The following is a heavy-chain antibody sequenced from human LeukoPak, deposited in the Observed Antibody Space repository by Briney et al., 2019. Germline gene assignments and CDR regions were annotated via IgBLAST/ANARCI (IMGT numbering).Heavy chain of an antibody. CDR2: IFHSGNS. V-gene: IGHV4-38-2*01. Sequence: SETLSLTCAVSSYSISSGSYWGWIRQSPGKGLEWVGSIFHSGNSYYNPSLNSRLTMSVNTSKNQFSLKLTSVTAADTALYYCARVTYVDDMLYQYFDYWGQGILVTVSS. D-gene: IGHD4-17*01. CDR3: ARVTYVDDMLYQYFDY. J-gene: IGHJ4*02. CDR1: SYSISSGSY.